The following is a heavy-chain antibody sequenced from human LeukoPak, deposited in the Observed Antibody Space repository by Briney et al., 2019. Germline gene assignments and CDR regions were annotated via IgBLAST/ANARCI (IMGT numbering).Heavy chain of an antibody. J-gene: IGHJ3*01. D-gene: IGHD6-13*01. CDR2: INRDGGLT. CDR1: GFTFSESW. V-gene: IGHV3-74*01. CDR3: AREEHRLAEAGTSAFDL. Sequence: GGSVRLSCVASGFTFSESWMHWVRQAPGKGLAWVSHINRDGGLTNYADSVKGRFTISRDNARNTVYLQMSSLRVEDTAIYFCAREEHRLAEAGTSAFDLGGQGTLVTVSP.